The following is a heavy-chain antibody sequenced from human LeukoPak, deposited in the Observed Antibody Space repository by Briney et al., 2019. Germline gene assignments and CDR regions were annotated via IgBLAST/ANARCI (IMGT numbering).Heavy chain of an antibody. V-gene: IGHV1-18*01. D-gene: IGHD2-8*01. CDR1: GYTFTNYG. CDR3: TRTVLDCKNGVCYDY. Sequence: ASVKVSCKTSGYTFTNYGISWVRQAPGQGLEGMGWISPYNGKTIYAQKLQGRVTVTTDTSTSTAYMELRSLRSDDTAVYYCTRTVLDCKNGVCYDYWGQGTLVTVSS. CDR2: ISPYNGKT. J-gene: IGHJ4*02.